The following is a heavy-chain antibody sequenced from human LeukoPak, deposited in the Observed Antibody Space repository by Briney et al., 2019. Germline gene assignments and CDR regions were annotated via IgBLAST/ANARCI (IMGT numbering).Heavy chain of an antibody. D-gene: IGHD1-26*01. CDR1: GVSISSGDYP. V-gene: IGHV4-30-2*01. J-gene: IGHJ4*02. Sequence: SQTLSLTCAVSGVSISSGDYPWSWIRQPPGKGLEWIGYIYHSGSTYYNPSLKSRVTLSIETSKNQFSLNLTSVTAADTAVYYCARGSRELGYWGQGTLVTVSS. CDR2: IYHSGST. CDR3: ARGSRELGY.